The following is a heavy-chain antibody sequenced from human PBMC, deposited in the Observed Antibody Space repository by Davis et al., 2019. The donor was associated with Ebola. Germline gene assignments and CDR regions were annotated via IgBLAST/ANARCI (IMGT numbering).Heavy chain of an antibody. CDR3: AIVNEMTGYSRFDS. CDR1: GFTLSSYG. CDR2: ISYDGSEK. J-gene: IGHJ5*01. Sequence: GGSLRLSCAASGFTLSSYGVNWVRQAPGKGPVWVAIISYDGSEKYYADSVKGRFTISRDKAKNSLFLQMNSLRAEDTAFYHCAIVNEMTGYSRFDSWCQGTLVTVSS. D-gene: IGHD3-9*01. V-gene: IGHV3-30*03.